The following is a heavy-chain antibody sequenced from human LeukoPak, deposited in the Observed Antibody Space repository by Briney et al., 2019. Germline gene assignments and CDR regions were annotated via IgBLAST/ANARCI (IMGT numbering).Heavy chain of an antibody. J-gene: IGHJ3*02. CDR2: IYYSGST. CDR3: ARGPDPLRAFDI. D-gene: IGHD4-17*01. CDR1: GGSISSYY. Sequence: NPSETLSLTCTVSGGSISSYYWSWIRQPPGKGLEWIGYIYYSGSTNYNPSLKSRVTISVDTSKNQFSLKLSSVTAADTAVYYCARGPDPLRAFDIWGQGTTVTVSS. V-gene: IGHV4-59*01.